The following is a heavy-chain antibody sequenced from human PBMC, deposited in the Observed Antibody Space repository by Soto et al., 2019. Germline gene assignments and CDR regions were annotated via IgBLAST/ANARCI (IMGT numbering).Heavy chain of an antibody. CDR1: GGSFSSFH. J-gene: IGHJ4*02. D-gene: IGHD7-27*01. CDR2: IIPILGIT. V-gene: IGHV1-69*02. Sequence: QVQLVQSGPEVKKPGSSVKVSCKTSGGSFSSFHITWVRQVPGQGLEWMGRIIPILGITNYAQNFQGRVTITADKSTNTAYMDLSSLRSDDTSIYYCARGANSLGDDWGQGTLITVSS. CDR3: ARGANSLGDD.